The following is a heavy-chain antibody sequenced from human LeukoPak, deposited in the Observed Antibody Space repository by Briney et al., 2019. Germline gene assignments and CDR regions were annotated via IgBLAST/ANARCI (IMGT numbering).Heavy chain of an antibody. CDR1: GYSFSDYW. Sequence: GESLQISCKGSGYSFSDYWIGWVRQMTGKGLELMGIINPGDSDATYSPSFQGQVTISADESITTAYLQWNSLKSSDSAIYYCARYDSWGQGTLVTVSS. CDR3: ARYDS. V-gene: IGHV5-51*01. J-gene: IGHJ5*01. CDR2: INPGDSDA.